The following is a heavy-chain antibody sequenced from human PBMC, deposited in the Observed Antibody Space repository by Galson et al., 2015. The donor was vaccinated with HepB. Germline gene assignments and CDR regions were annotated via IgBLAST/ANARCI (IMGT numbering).Heavy chain of an antibody. CDR1: GYSFTSYW. CDR3: ARQTPKYCSSTSCYPNWFDP. CDR2: IDPSDSYT. V-gene: IGHV5-10-1*01. Sequence: QSGAEVKKPGESLRISCKGSGYSFTSYWISWVRQMPGKGLEWMGRIDPSDSYTNYSPSFQGHVTISADKSISTAYLQWSSLKASDTAMYYCARQTPKYCSSTSCYPNWFDPWGQGTLVTVS. D-gene: IGHD2-2*01. J-gene: IGHJ5*02.